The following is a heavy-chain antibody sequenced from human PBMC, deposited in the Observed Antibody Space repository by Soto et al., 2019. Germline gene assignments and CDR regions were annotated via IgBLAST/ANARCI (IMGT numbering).Heavy chain of an antibody. V-gene: IGHV3-33*01. D-gene: IGHD3-10*01. Sequence: PGWSLRLSCAASGFTFSSYGMHWVRQAPGKGLEWVAVIWYDGSNKYYADSVKGRFTISRDNSKNTLYLQMNSLRAEDTAVYYCARERSWYYYGSGSYYDYVFAYWAQGTMVTVSS. CDR3: ARERSWYYYGSGSYYDYVFAY. CDR2: IWYDGSNK. CDR1: GFTFSSYG. J-gene: IGHJ4*02.